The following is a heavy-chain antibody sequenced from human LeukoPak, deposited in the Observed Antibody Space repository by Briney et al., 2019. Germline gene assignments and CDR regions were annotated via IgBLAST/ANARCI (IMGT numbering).Heavy chain of an antibody. CDR2: MNPNSGNT. J-gene: IGHJ3*02. CDR3: ARSFSKARFAFDI. Sequence: ASVKVSCKASGYTSTSYDINWVRQATGQGLEWMGWMNPNSGNTGYAQKFQGRVTMTRNTSISTAYMELSSLRSEDTAVYYCARSFSKARFAFDIWGQGTMVTVSS. CDR1: GYTSTSYD. D-gene: IGHD2-2*01. V-gene: IGHV1-8*01.